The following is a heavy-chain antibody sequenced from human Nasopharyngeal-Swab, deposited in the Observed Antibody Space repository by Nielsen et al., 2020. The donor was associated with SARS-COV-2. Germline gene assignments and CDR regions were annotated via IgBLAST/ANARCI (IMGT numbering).Heavy chain of an antibody. CDR2: INVDIGNT. J-gene: IGHJ4*02. V-gene: IGHV1-3*01. D-gene: IGHD6-19*01. CDR3: ARPNRDTSGWRSYDS. CDR1: GYTFTHYG. Sequence: ASVKVSCKASGYTFTHYGIHWVRQAPRQRPEWMGWINVDIGNTKYSQKFQGRVTITRDTSASTAYMELSSLRSDDTAVYYCARPNRDTSGWRSYDSWGQGTLVTVSS.